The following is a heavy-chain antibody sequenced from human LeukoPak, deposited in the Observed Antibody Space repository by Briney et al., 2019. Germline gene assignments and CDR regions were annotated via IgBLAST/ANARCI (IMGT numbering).Heavy chain of an antibody. D-gene: IGHD5-12*01. V-gene: IGHV3-30*18. CDR1: GFTFSSYA. CDR2: ISYDGSNK. J-gene: IGHJ3*02. CDR3: AKASGYSGYDYVLSAFDI. Sequence: GGSLRLSCAASGFTFSSYAMSWVRQAPGKGLEWVAVISYDGSNKYYADSVKGRFTISRDNSKNTLYLQMNSLRAEDTAVYYCAKASGYSGYDYVLSAFDIWGQGTMVTVSS.